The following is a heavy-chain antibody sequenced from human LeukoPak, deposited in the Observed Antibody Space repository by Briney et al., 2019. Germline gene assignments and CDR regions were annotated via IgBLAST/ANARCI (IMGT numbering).Heavy chain of an antibody. CDR3: VRDPDALDY. CDR1: GFSVSTYS. CDR2: IRSYGDTI. Sequence: GGSLRLSCAASGFSVSTYSMNWVRQAPGKGLEWIPYIRSYGDTIHYADSVKGRFTISRDDAQNSLYLQMNSLRAEDTAVYYCVRDPDALDYWGQGTLVTVSS. J-gene: IGHJ4*02. D-gene: IGHD2-2*01. V-gene: IGHV3-48*01.